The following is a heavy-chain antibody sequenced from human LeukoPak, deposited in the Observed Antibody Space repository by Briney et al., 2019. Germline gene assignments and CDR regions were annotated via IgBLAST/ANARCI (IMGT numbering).Heavy chain of an antibody. Sequence: GGSLRLSCAASGFTFSSYGMHWVRQAPGKGLEWVAVISYDGSNKYYADSVKGRFTISRDNSKNTLYLQMNSLRAEDTAVYYCSMAVGYYGSGGSDFDYWGQGTLVTVSS. CDR1: GFTFSSYG. D-gene: IGHD3-10*01. V-gene: IGHV3-30*03. CDR3: SMAVGYYGSGGSDFDY. J-gene: IGHJ4*02. CDR2: ISYDGSNK.